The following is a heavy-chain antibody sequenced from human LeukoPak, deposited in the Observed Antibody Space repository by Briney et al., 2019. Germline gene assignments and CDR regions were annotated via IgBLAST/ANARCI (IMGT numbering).Heavy chain of an antibody. CDR1: GGSISSYY. CDR3: ARDNGLYGMDV. J-gene: IGHJ6*02. Sequence: PSETLSLTCTVSGGSISSYYWSWIRQPPGKGLEWIGYIYYSESTNYNPSLKSRVTISVDTSKNQFSLKLSSVTAADTAVYYCARDNGLYGMDVWGRGTTVTVSS. CDR2: IYYSEST. V-gene: IGHV4-59*01. D-gene: IGHD2-8*01.